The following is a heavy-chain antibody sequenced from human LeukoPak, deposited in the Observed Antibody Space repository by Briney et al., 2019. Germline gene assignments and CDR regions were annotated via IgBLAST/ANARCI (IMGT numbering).Heavy chain of an antibody. J-gene: IGHJ2*01. Sequence: SQTLSLTCAISGDSVSSNSAAWNWIRQSPSRGLEWLGRTYYRSKWYNDYAVSVKSRTTINPDTSKNQFSLQLNSVTPEDTAVYYCARAYCSGGSCYWYFDLWGRGTLVTVSS. D-gene: IGHD2-15*01. CDR2: TYYRSKWYN. CDR1: GDSVSSNSAA. V-gene: IGHV6-1*01. CDR3: ARAYCSGGSCYWYFDL.